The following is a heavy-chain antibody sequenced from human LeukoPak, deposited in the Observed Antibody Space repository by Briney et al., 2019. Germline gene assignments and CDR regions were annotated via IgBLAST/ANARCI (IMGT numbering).Heavy chain of an antibody. Sequence: GGSLRLSCAASGFTFSSYWMSWVRQAPGKGLEWVANIKQDGSEKYYVDSVKGRFTISRDNAKNSLYLQMNSLRAEDTAVYYCAKPITMVRGVIITSDYWGQGTLVTVSS. CDR3: AKPITMVRGVIITSDY. V-gene: IGHV3-7*01. CDR2: IKQDGSEK. J-gene: IGHJ4*02. CDR1: GFTFSSYW. D-gene: IGHD3-10*01.